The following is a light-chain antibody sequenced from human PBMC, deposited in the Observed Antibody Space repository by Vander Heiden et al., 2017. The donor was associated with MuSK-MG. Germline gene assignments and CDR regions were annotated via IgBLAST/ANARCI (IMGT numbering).Light chain of an antibody. CDR2: SNN. CDR1: SSNIGSNT. Sequence: QSVLTQPPSASRTPGQRVTISCSGRSSNIGSNTVNGYQQLPGTAPKLLIYSNNQRPSGVPDRFSGSKSGTSASLAISGLQSEDEADYYCAAWDDSLNGRVFGGGTKLTVL. J-gene: IGLJ3*02. V-gene: IGLV1-44*01. CDR3: AAWDDSLNGRV.